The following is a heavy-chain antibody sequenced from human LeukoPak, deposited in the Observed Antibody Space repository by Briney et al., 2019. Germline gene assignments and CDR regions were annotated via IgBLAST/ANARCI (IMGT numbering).Heavy chain of an antibody. V-gene: IGHV3-9*01. CDR1: GFTFDDYA. D-gene: IGHD2-2*01. J-gene: IGHJ4*02. Sequence: GGSLRLSCAASGFTFDDYAMHWVRQAPGKGLEWVSGISWNSGSIGYADSVKGRFTISRDNANTSLYLQMNSLSAEDTALYYCAKGPMPVTAKNYFDYWGQGTLVTVSS. CDR2: ISWNSGSI. CDR3: AKGPMPVTAKNYFDY.